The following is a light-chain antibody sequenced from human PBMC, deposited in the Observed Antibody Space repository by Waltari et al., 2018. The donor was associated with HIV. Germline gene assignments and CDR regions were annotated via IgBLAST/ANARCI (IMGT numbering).Light chain of an antibody. Sequence: QSALTQPRSVSGSPGQSVTISCTGTSSDVGGYNYVSWYQQNPGKAPKFIIYDVTKRPSGVPDRFSGSKSGNTASLTVSGLQAEDEADYYCASHAGSKDVFGGGTRLTVL. CDR3: ASHAGSKDV. CDR2: DVT. V-gene: IGLV2-11*01. J-gene: IGLJ2*01. CDR1: SSDVGGYNY.